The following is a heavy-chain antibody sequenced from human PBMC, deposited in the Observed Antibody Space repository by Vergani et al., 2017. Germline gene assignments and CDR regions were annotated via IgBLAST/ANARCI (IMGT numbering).Heavy chain of an antibody. D-gene: IGHD3-22*01. J-gene: IGHJ5*02. CDR1: GYTLTELS. Sequence: QVQLVQSGAEVKKPGASVKVSCKVSGYTLTELSMHWVRQAPGKGLEWMGGFDPEDGETIYAQKFQGRVTMTEDTSTDTAYMELSSLRSEDTAVYYCARVLRAYYDSSCTNWFDPWGQGTLVTVSS. V-gene: IGHV1-24*01. CDR3: ARVLRAYYDSSCTNWFDP. CDR2: FDPEDGET.